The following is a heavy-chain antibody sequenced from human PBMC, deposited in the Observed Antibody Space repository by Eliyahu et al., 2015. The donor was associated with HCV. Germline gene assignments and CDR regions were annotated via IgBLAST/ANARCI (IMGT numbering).Heavy chain of an antibody. Sequence: EVQLVESGGGLVKPGGSLXLSCXASGFTFSSYSMNWVXQAXGKGLEWVSXMSSSSSYIYYADSVKGRFTISRDNAKKSLYLQMNSLRAEDTAVYYCARDLFRGVISALGYWGQGTLVTVSS. CDR2: MSSSSSYI. J-gene: IGHJ4*02. V-gene: IGHV3-21*02. CDR1: GFTFSSYS. D-gene: IGHD6-6*01. CDR3: ARDLFRGVISALGY.